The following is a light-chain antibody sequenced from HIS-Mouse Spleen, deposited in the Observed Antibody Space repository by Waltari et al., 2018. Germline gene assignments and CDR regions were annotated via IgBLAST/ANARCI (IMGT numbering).Light chain of an antibody. J-gene: IGLJ2*01. Sequence: SYELTQPPSVSVSPGQTASITCPGHKLGDKYACWYQQKPGQSPVLVIYQDSKRPSGIPERFSGSNSGNTATLTISGTQAMDEADYYCQAWDSSTEMVFGGGTKLTVL. CDR3: QAWDSSTEMV. CDR1: KLGDKY. CDR2: QDS. V-gene: IGLV3-1*01.